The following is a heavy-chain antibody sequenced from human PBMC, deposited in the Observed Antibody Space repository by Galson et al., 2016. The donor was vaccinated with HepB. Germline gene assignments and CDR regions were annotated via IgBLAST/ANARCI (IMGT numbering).Heavy chain of an antibody. J-gene: IGHJ4*02. CDR1: GFTFSSYG. V-gene: IGHV3-33*06. CDR3: AKRHEYCPPVGCSVDY. D-gene: IGHD2/OR15-2a*01. Sequence: SLRLSCAASGFTFSSYGMHWVRQAPGKGLEWVAVIWYDGSNKYYADSVKGRFTISRDNSNNMLFLQMDSLRPDDTAVYYCAKRHEYCPPVGCSVDYWGQGTLVSVSS. CDR2: IWYDGSNK.